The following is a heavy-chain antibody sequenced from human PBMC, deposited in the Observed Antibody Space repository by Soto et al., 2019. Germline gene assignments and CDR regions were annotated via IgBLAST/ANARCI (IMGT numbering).Heavy chain of an antibody. CDR3: ARDQLAVAGNFDY. V-gene: IGHV4-59*12. CDR1: GGSISSYY. D-gene: IGHD6-19*01. Sequence: PSETLSLTCTVSGGSISSYYWSWIRQPPGKGLEWIGYIYYSGSTNYNPSLKSRVTISVDTSKNQFSLQLNSVTPEDTAVYYCARDQLAVAGNFDYWGQGTLVTVSS. J-gene: IGHJ4*02. CDR2: IYYSGST.